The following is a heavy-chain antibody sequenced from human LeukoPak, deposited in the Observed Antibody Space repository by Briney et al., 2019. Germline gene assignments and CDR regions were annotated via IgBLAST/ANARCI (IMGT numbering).Heavy chain of an antibody. CDR2: ISSSSSYI. CDR3: ARDADDSGGLRYFDY. Sequence: GGSLRLSCAAPGFTFSSYSMNWVRQAPGKGLEWVSSISSSSSYIYYADSVKGRFTISRDNSKNTLYLQMNSLRAEDTAVYYCARDADDSGGLRYFDYWGQGTLVTVSS. D-gene: IGHD3-22*01. V-gene: IGHV3-21*04. J-gene: IGHJ4*02. CDR1: GFTFSSYS.